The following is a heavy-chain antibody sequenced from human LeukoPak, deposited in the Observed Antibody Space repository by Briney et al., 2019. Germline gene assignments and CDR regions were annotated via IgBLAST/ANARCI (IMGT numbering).Heavy chain of an antibody. Sequence: PSETLSLTCTVSGGSISSYYWSWIRQPPGKGLEWIGYIYYSGSTNYNPSLKSRVTISVDTSKNQFSLKLSSVTAADTAVYYCARGLYYYDSSGYYYPYGMDVWGQGTTVTVSS. CDR2: IYYSGST. V-gene: IGHV4-59*12. CDR3: ARGLYYYDSSGYYYPYGMDV. J-gene: IGHJ6*02. CDR1: GGSISSYY. D-gene: IGHD3-22*01.